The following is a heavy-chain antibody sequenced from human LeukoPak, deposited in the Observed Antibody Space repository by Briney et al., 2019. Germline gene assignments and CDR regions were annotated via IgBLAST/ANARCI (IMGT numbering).Heavy chain of an antibody. D-gene: IGHD6-13*01. CDR2: IYYSGST. Sequence: SETLSLTCTVSGGSISSYYWSWIRQPPGKGLEWIGYIYYSGSTYYNPSLKSRVTISVDTSKNQFSLKLSSVAAADMAVYYCARTYSLAAGLDPWGQGTLVTVSS. J-gene: IGHJ5*02. CDR3: ARTYSLAAGLDP. V-gene: IGHV4-59*08. CDR1: GGSISSYY.